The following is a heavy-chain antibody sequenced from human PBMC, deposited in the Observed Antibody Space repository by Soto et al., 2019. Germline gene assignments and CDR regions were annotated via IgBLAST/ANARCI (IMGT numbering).Heavy chain of an antibody. Sequence: GASVKVSCKASGYTFTGYYMHWVRQAPGQGLEWMGWINPNSGGTNYAQKFQGWVTMTRDTSISTAYMELSRLRSDDTAVYYCARGGSRYDYSRRFDPWGQGTLVTVSS. V-gene: IGHV1-2*04. CDR2: INPNSGGT. CDR1: GYTFTGYY. CDR3: ARGGSRYDYSRRFDP. J-gene: IGHJ5*02. D-gene: IGHD3-16*01.